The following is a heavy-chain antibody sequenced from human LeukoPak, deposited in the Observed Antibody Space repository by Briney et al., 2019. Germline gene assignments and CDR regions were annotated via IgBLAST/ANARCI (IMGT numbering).Heavy chain of an antibody. J-gene: IGHJ4*02. D-gene: IGHD2-15*01. V-gene: IGHV3-23*01. CDR3: AKRYCGGGSCYAAY. CDR1: GFAFSNYA. Sequence: GGSLRLSCAASGFAFSNYAMSWVRQAPGKGLEWVSAISASGSSTYYADSVKGRVTISRDNSKNTLSLQMNSLRVEDTAVYYCAKRYCGGGSCYAAYWGQGTLVTVSS. CDR2: ISASGSST.